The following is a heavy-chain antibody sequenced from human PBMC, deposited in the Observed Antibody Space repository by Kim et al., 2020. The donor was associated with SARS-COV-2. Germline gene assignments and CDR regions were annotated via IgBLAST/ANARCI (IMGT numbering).Heavy chain of an antibody. D-gene: IGHD3-3*01. V-gene: IGHV4-34*01. J-gene: IGHJ4*02. CDR3: ARGLGWLPWNRLEY. Sequence: NPSLKSRVTISVETSKNQFSLKLSSVSAAGTAVYYCARGLGWLPWNRLEYWGQGTLVTVSS.